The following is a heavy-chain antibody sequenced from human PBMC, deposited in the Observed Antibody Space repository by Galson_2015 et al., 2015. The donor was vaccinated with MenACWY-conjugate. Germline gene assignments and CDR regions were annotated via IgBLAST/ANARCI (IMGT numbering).Heavy chain of an antibody. Sequence: SLRLSCAASGFTFNHYWMHWVRHAPGKGLVWVSRISTDGSVTNYAGSVKGRFTLSRDNAKNTLYLQMNSQRGDDTAVYDCTRVNYGYGRFDPWGQGTLVTVSS. J-gene: IGHJ5*02. CDR3: TRVNYGYGRFDP. D-gene: IGHD5-12*01. CDR2: ISTDGSVT. CDR1: GFTFNHYW. V-gene: IGHV3-74*01.